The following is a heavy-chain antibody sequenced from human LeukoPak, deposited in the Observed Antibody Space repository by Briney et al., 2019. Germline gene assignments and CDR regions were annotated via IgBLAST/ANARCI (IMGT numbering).Heavy chain of an antibody. CDR1: GGSISSDY. Sequence: SETLSLTCTVSGGSISSDYWSWIRQPPGKGLEWIGYIYYSGSTNYNPSLKSRVTISVDTSKNQFSLKLSSVTAADTAVFYCARVPLAAAVDYYFDYWGQGTLVTVSS. D-gene: IGHD6-13*01. V-gene: IGHV4-59*01. J-gene: IGHJ4*02. CDR2: IYYSGST. CDR3: ARVPLAAAVDYYFDY.